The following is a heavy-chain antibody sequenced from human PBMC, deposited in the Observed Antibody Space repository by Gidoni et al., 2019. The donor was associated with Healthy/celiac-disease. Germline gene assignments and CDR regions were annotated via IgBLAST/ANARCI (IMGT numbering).Heavy chain of an antibody. CDR2: IYYSGST. D-gene: IGHD5-12*01. J-gene: IGHJ4*02. Sequence: QVQLQESGPGLVKPSETLSLTCTVSGGSISSYYWSWIRQPPGKGLEWIWYIYYSGSTNYNPSLKSRVTISVDTSKNQFSLKLSSVTAADTAVYYCARVGSGDGYKGPPEPDYWGQGTLVTVSS. CDR3: ARVGSGDGYKGPPEPDY. V-gene: IGHV4-59*01. CDR1: GGSISSYY.